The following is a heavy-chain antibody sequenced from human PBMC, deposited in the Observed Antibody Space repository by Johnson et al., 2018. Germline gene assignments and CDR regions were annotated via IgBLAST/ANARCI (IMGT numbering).Heavy chain of an antibody. CDR1: GYTFTNYD. CDR3: EGVWTVAGGVYYYYGMDV. CDR2: MNPNSGHT. V-gene: IGHV1-8*01. J-gene: IGHJ6*02. Sequence: QVQLVQSGAEVKKPGSSVKVSCKASGYTFTNYDINWVRQATGQGLEWMGWMNPNSGHTGYGQKFHVRVTMTRNTSISTAYMELSSLRTEDTAVYYCEGVWTVAGGVYYYYGMDVWGQGTTVTVSS. D-gene: IGHD6-19*01.